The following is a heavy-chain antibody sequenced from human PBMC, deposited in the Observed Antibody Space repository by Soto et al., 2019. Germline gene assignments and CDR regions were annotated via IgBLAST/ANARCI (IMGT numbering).Heavy chain of an antibody. CDR3: ARDSYYYYYDSSAMRGGVDY. CDR2: IWYDGSNK. V-gene: IGHV3-33*01. Sequence: QVQLVESGGGVVQPGRSLRLSCAASGFTFSSYGMHWVRQAPGKGLEWVAVIWYDGSNKYYADSVKGRFTISRDNSKNTLYLQMNSLRAEDTAVYYCARDSYYYYYDSSAMRGGVDYWGQGTLVTVSS. J-gene: IGHJ4*02. CDR1: GFTFSSYG. D-gene: IGHD3-22*01.